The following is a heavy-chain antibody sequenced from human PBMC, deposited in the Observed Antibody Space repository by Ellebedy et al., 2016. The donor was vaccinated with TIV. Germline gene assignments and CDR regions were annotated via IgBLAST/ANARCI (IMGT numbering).Heavy chain of an antibody. V-gene: IGHV1-3*01. Sequence: ASVKVSCXASGYTFSNYPMHWLRQAPGQRLEWVGWINAGKDNTKYSQTLQGRITITRDTSANTAYMQLSSLRSDDTAVYYCARDEAYNIDYWGRGTLVTVSS. CDR3: ARDEAYNIDY. D-gene: IGHD1-1*01. CDR2: INAGKDNT. CDR1: GYTFSNYP. J-gene: IGHJ4*02.